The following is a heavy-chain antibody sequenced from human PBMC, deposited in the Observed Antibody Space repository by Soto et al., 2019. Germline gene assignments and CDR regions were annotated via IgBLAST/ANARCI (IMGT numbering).Heavy chain of an antibody. CDR2: IYHSGRT. D-gene: IGHD6-19*01. Sequence: PSETLSLTCAVSGYSISSGYYWGWIRPPPGEGLEWIGSIYHSGRTYYNPSLKSRVTISVDTSKNQFSLKLSSVTAADTAVYYCARILRESSGWYYYYYYYGMDVWGQGTTVTVSS. V-gene: IGHV4-38-2*01. CDR3: ARILRESSGWYYYYYYYGMDV. CDR1: GYSISSGYY. J-gene: IGHJ6*02.